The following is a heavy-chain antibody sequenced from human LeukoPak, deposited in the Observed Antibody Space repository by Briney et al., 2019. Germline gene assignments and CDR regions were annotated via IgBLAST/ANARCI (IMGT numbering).Heavy chain of an antibody. J-gene: IGHJ3*02. CDR3: ARVGAYYDSSGYGRHDAFDI. D-gene: IGHD3-22*01. CDR1: GGSISSYY. V-gene: IGHV4-59*01. Sequence: SETLSLTCTVSGGSISSYYWSWIRQPPGEGLEWIGYIYYSGSTNYNPSLKSRVTISVDTSKNQFSLKLSSVTAADTAVYYCARVGAYYDSSGYGRHDAFDIWGQGTMVTVSS. CDR2: IYYSGST.